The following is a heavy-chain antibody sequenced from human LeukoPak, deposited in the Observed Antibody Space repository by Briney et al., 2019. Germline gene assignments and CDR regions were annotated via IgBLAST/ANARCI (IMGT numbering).Heavy chain of an antibody. CDR2: IYYTGST. J-gene: IGHJ4*02. V-gene: IGHV4-59*01. CDR3: AYGDTYYDF. CDR1: GASISDYY. D-gene: IGHD4/OR15-4a*01. Sequence: SGTPSLTCTVSGASISDYYWMWIRQPPGKGLEWIGYIYYTGSTNSNPSLKSRVVMSVDMSKNQFSLSLTSVSAADSALYAGAYGDTYYDFWGQGTLVSVSS.